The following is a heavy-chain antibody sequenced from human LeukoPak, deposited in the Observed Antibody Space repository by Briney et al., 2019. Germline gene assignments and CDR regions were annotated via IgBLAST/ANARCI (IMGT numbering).Heavy chain of an antibody. Sequence: PGGSLRLSCAASGFTFSSYAMSWVRQAPGKGLEWVSAISGSGGSTYYADPVKGRFTISRDNSKNTLYLQMNSLRAEDTAVYYCAKGHPNDYGDYSFYYYYGMDVWGQGTTVTVSS. D-gene: IGHD4-17*01. CDR2: ISGSGGST. CDR3: AKGHPNDYGDYSFYYYYGMDV. V-gene: IGHV3-23*01. J-gene: IGHJ6*02. CDR1: GFTFSSYA.